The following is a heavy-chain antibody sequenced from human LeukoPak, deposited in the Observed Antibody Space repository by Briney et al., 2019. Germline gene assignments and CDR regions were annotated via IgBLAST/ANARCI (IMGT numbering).Heavy chain of an antibody. CDR3: ARAKYYYDSSGYREMDY. Sequence: LVKVSCKASGGTFSSYAISWVRQAPGQGLEWMGRIIPIFGTANYAQKFQGRVTITTDESTSTAYMELSSLRSEDTAVYYCARAKYYYDSSGYREMDYWGQGTLVTVSS. CDR2: IIPIFGTA. D-gene: IGHD3-22*01. J-gene: IGHJ4*02. CDR1: GGTFSSYA. V-gene: IGHV1-69*05.